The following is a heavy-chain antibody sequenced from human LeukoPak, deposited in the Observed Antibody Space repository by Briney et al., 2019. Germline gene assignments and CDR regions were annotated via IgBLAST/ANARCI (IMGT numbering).Heavy chain of an antibody. CDR2: IRYDGTNQ. D-gene: IGHD4-17*01. Sequence: GGSLRLSCAASGFTFSTYGMHWVRQAPGKGLEWVAFIRYDGTNQFYADSVKGRFTISRDNSKNTLYLQMNSLRPEDTAVYYCAKEPRIYGAKGYFDYWGQGTLVTVSS. CDR1: GFTFSTYG. CDR3: AKEPRIYGAKGYFDY. V-gene: IGHV3-30*02. J-gene: IGHJ4*02.